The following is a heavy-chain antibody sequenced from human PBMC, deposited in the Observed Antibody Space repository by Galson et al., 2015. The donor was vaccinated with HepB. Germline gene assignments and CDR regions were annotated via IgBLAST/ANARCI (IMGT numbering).Heavy chain of an antibody. D-gene: IGHD6-13*01. Sequence: SLRLSCAASGFTFSSYWMHWVRQAPGKGLVWVSRINSDGSSTSYADSVKGRFTISRDNAKNTLYLQMNSLRAEDTAVYYCARDGIQDSSWSWYNWFDPWGQGTLVTVSS. J-gene: IGHJ5*02. CDR2: INSDGSST. V-gene: IGHV3-74*01. CDR1: GFTFSSYW. CDR3: ARDGIQDSSWSWYNWFDP.